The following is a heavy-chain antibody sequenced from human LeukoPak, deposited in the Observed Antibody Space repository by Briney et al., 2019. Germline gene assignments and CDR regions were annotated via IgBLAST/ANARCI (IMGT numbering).Heavy chain of an antibody. Sequence: GESLKISCKGSGSRFTSYWIGWARQMPGKGLEWMGIIYPGDSDTRYSPSFQGQVTISADKSISTAYLQWSSLKASDTAMYYCARGMVRGTYYYYGMDVWGQGTTVTVSS. V-gene: IGHV5-51*01. D-gene: IGHD3-10*01. CDR1: GSRFTSYW. CDR2: IYPGDSDT. CDR3: ARGMVRGTYYYYGMDV. J-gene: IGHJ6*02.